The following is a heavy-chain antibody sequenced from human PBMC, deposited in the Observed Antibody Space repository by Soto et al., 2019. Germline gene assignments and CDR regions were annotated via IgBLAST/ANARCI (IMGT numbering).Heavy chain of an antibody. CDR2: IYPGDSDT. Sequence: AGESLKISCKGSGYSFTSYWIGWVRQMPGKGLEWMGIIYPGDSDTRYSPSFQGQVTISADKSISTAYLQWSSLKASDTAMYYCARRTYGDYAYYYYGMDVWGQGTTVTVSS. CDR3: ARRTYGDYAYYYYGMDV. D-gene: IGHD4-17*01. V-gene: IGHV5-51*01. J-gene: IGHJ6*02. CDR1: GYSFTSYW.